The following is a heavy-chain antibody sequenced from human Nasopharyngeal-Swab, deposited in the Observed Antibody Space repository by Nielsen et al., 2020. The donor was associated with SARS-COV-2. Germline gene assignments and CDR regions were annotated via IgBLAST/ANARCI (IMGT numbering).Heavy chain of an antibody. CDR3: ARAGYCSGGSCHDWFDP. J-gene: IGHJ5*02. V-gene: IGHV1-18*01. D-gene: IGHD2-15*01. CDR2: INPNSGGT. Sequence: WARQAPGQGLEGMGRINPNSGGTNYAQKLQGRVTMTTDTSTSTAYMELRSLRSDDTAVYYCARAGYCSGGSCHDWFDPWGQGTLVTVSS.